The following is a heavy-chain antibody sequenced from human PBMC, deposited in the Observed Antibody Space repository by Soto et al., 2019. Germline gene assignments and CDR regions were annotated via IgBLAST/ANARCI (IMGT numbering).Heavy chain of an antibody. Sequence: SETLSLTCAVYGGSGGSFSGYYWVWIRQPPGKGLEWIGIIYYSGSTYYNPSLKSRVTISVDTSKNQFSLKLNPVTAADTAVYFCARRPGASVYYYYGVDVWGQGTTVTVSS. V-gene: IGHV4-39*01. CDR3: ARRPGASVYYYYGVDV. J-gene: IGHJ6*02. D-gene: IGHD3-10*01. CDR2: IYYSGST. CDR1: GGSGGSFSGYY.